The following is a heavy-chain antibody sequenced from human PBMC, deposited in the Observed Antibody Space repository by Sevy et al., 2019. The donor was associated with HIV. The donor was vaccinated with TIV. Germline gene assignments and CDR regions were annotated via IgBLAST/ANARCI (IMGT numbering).Heavy chain of an antibody. CDR1: DGSFSGYY. CDR2: INHSGST. D-gene: IGHD3-10*01. V-gene: IGHV4-34*01. J-gene: IGHJ5*02. Sequence: SETLSLTCAVYDGSFSGYYWSWIRQPPGKGLEWIGEINHSGSTNYNPSLKSRVTISVDTSKNQFSLKLSSVTAADTAVYYCASITMVRGGPTVNDTWGQGTLVTVSS. CDR3: ASITMVRGGPTVNDT.